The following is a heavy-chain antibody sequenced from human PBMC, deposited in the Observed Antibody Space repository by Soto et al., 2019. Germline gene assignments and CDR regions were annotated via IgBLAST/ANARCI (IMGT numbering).Heavy chain of an antibody. Sequence: SETLSLTCAVYGGSFSGYYWSWIRQPPGKGLEWIGEINHSGSTNYNPSLKSRVTISVDTSKNQFSLKLSSVTAADTAVYYCERRLQDISLFDYWGQGILVTVSS. CDR3: ERRLQDISLFDY. CDR1: GGSFSGYY. J-gene: IGHJ4*02. V-gene: IGHV4-34*01. D-gene: IGHD2-15*01. CDR2: INHSGST.